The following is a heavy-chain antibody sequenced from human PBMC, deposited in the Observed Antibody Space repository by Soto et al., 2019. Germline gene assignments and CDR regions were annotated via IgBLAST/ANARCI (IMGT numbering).Heavy chain of an antibody. V-gene: IGHV1-3*05. CDR1: GYTFTSYA. D-gene: IGHD2-2*01. Sequence: QVQLVQSGAEEKKPGASVKVSCKASGYTFTSYAMHCVRQAPGQRLEWMGWINAGNGNTKYSQKFQGRVTITRDTSASTAYMELSSMRSDYTSVYYCARADGVGVVGPWGQGPLVTVSS. CDR2: INAGNGNT. CDR3: ARADGVGVVGP. J-gene: IGHJ5*02.